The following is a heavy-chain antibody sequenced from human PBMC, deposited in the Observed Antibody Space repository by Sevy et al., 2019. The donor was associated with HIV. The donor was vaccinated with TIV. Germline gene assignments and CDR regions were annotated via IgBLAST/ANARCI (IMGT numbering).Heavy chain of an antibody. V-gene: IGHV3-21*01. D-gene: IGHD2-2*01. CDR3: ARVTLADCSTTCLGFDY. Sequence: GGSLRLSCAASGFTFSSYSMNWVRQAPGKGLEWVSSISSSSSYINHADSVKGRFTISRDNAKNSLYLQMNSLRAEDTALYYCARVTLADCSTTCLGFDYWGQGTLVTVSS. J-gene: IGHJ4*02. CDR2: ISSSSSYI. CDR1: GFTFSSYS.